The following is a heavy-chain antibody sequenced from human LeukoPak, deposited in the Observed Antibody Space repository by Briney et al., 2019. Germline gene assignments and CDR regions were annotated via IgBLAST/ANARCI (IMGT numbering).Heavy chain of an antibody. V-gene: IGHV1-3*01. CDR1: GYTFTSYA. CDR3: ASAVAGAGEYFQH. Sequence: GASVTVSCQASGYTFTSYAMHWVRQAPGQRLEWMGWINAGNGNTKYSQKFQGRVTITRDTSASTAYLELSSLRSEDTAVYYCASAVAGAGEYFQHGGQGTLVTV. D-gene: IGHD6-13*01. J-gene: IGHJ1*01. CDR2: INAGNGNT.